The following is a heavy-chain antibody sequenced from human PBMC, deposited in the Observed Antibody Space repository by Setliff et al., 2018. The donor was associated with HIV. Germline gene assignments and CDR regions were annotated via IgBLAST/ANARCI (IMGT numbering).Heavy chain of an antibody. CDR1: GGSIIINDYY. D-gene: IGHD5-12*01. Sequence: SETLSLTCTVSGGSIIINDYYWGWIRQPPGKGLEWIGSIVYSGTTYYNVSLESRVTISVDTSKNQFSLKLSSVTAADTAVYYCVRSGYSGHFDVWGQGTMVTVSS. CDR3: VRSGYSGHFDV. V-gene: IGHV4-39*01. J-gene: IGHJ3*01. CDR2: IVYSGTT.